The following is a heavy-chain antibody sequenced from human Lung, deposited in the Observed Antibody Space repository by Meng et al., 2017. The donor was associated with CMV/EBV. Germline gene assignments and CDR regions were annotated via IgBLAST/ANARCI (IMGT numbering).Heavy chain of an antibody. CDR3: ARYYDFWSGYQVANYYFDY. CDR1: GFTFSSYS. V-gene: IGHV3-21*01. CDR2: ISSSSSYI. D-gene: IGHD3-3*01. J-gene: IGHJ4*02. Sequence: GESXKISCAASGFTFSSYSMNWVRQAPGKGLEWVSSISSSSSYIYYADSVKGRFTISRDNAKNSLYLQMNSLRAEDTAVYYCARYYDFWSGYQVANYYFDYWGQGTLVAVSS.